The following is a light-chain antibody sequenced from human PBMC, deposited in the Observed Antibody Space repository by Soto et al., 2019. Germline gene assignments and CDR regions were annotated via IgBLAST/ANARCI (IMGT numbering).Light chain of an antibody. V-gene: IGLV1-47*02. CDR2: TNN. J-gene: IGLJ2*01. CDR1: RPSIGSNH. CDR3: AAWHASLSGVI. Sequence: QAVVTQPPSASGTPGQRVTISCSGSRPSIGSNHVYWYQQLPGMAPKLLIYTNNQRPSGVPDRFSASKSGTSASLAISGLRSEDEADYYCAAWHASLSGVIFGGGTQLTVL.